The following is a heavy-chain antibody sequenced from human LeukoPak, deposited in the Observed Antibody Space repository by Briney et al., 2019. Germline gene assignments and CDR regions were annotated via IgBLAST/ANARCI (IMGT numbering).Heavy chain of an antibody. CDR1: GFTFSSYA. D-gene: IGHD3-3*01. V-gene: IGHV3-23*01. Sequence: GGSLRLSCAASGFTFSSYAMSWVRQAPGKGLEWVSAISGSGGSTYYADSVKGRFTISRDNSKNTLYLQMNSLRAEDTAVYYCAKEGVHYDFWSGYYKDYYYGMDVWGQGTMVTVSS. CDR2: ISGSGGST. CDR3: AKEGVHYDFWSGYYKDYYYGMDV. J-gene: IGHJ6*02.